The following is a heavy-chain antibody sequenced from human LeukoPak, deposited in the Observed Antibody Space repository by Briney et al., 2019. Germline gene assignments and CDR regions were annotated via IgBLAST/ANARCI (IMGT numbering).Heavy chain of an antibody. Sequence: GASVKVSCKASGYTFISSDIVWLPQATGQGLEWMGYMHPKSGNTDYVPNFQGRVTMTRDTSITTAYMELSGLRSEDTAVYYCARKIASTRLGVRYYYMDVWGEGTTVTISS. J-gene: IGHJ6*03. D-gene: IGHD2-2*01. CDR2: MHPKSGNT. V-gene: IGHV1-8*01. CDR1: GYTFISSD. CDR3: ARKIASTRLGVRYYYMDV.